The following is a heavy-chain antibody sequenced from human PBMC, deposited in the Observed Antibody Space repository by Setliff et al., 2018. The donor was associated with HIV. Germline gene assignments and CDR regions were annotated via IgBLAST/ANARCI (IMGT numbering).Heavy chain of an antibody. J-gene: IGHJ4*02. D-gene: IGHD4-17*01. CDR3: ARLSPPDDYGDLGGVDY. Sequence: PGGSLRLSCAASGFTFSNSAMHWVRQAPGKGLGWVSSISSTSNYIYYADSVKGRFTIYRDNAQNSLFLQMNSLRAEDTGLYYCARLSPPDDYGDLGGVDYWGQGTLVTVSS. V-gene: IGHV3-21*03. CDR1: GFTFSNSA. CDR2: ISSTSNYI.